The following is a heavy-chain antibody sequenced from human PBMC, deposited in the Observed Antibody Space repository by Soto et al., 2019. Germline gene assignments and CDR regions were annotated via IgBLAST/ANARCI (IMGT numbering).Heavy chain of an antibody. CDR3: ASGDTEYSSSYDFDY. J-gene: IGHJ4*02. CDR2: IYHSGST. V-gene: IGHV4-38-2*01. D-gene: IGHD6-6*01. Sequence: PSETLSLTCAVSGYSISSGYYWGWIRQPPGKGLEWIGSIYHSGSTYYNPSLKSRVTISVDTSKNQFSLKLSSVTAADTAVYYCASGDTEYSSSYDFDYWGQGTLVTVSS. CDR1: GYSISSGYY.